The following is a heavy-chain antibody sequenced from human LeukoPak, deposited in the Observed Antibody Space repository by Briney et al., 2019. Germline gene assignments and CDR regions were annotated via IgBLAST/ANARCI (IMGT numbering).Heavy chain of an antibody. Sequence: GGSLRLSCAASGFTFSSYSMNWVRQAPGKGLEWVSSISSSSSYIYYADSVKGRFTISRDNAKNSLYLQMNSLRAEDTAVYYCASDRVWNDLLAPPRNFDYWGQGTLVTVSS. CDR1: GFTFSSYS. D-gene: IGHD1-1*01. CDR3: ASDRVWNDLLAPPRNFDY. J-gene: IGHJ4*02. V-gene: IGHV3-21*01. CDR2: ISSSSSYI.